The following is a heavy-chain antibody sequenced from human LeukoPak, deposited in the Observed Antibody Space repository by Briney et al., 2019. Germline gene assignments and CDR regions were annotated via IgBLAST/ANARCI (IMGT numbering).Heavy chain of an antibody. CDR3: AREYGIVRYWFDP. CDR2: IYHSGST. Sequence: SETLSLTCAVSGYSISSGYYWGWIRQPPGKGLEWIGSIYHSGSTYYNPSLKSRVTISVDTSKNQFSLKLSPVTAADTAVYYCAREYGIVRYWFDPWGQGTLVTVSS. J-gene: IGHJ5*02. V-gene: IGHV4-38-2*02. D-gene: IGHD2-21*01. CDR1: GYSISSGYY.